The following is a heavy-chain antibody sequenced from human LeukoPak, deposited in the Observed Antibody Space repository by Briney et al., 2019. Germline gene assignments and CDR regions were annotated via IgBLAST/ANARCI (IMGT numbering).Heavy chain of an antibody. CDR3: ARARHSSGWYAPHSASRVYWFDP. CDR1: GYTFTGYY. D-gene: IGHD6-19*01. Sequence: ASVKVSCKASGYTFTGYYMHWVRQAPGQGLEWMGWINPNSGGTNYAQKFQGRVTMTRDTSISTAYMELSRLRSDDTAVYYCARARHSSGWYAPHSASRVYWFDPWGQGTLVTVSS. V-gene: IGHV1-2*02. J-gene: IGHJ5*02. CDR2: INPNSGGT.